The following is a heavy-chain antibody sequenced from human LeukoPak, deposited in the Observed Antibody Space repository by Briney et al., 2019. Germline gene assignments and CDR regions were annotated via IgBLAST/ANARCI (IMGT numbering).Heavy chain of an antibody. D-gene: IGHD5-18*01. Sequence: GGSLRLSCAASGFTFDDYGMSWVRQAPGKGLEWVSGINWNGGSTGYADSVKGRFTISRDNAKNSLYLQMNSLRAEDTALYYCAREQLDTAMVHYFDCWGRGTLVTVSS. J-gene: IGHJ4*02. CDR1: GFTFDDYG. V-gene: IGHV3-20*04. CDR2: INWNGGST. CDR3: AREQLDTAMVHYFDC.